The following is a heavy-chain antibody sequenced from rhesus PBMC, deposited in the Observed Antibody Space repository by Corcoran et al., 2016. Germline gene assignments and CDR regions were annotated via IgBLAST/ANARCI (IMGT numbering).Heavy chain of an antibody. V-gene: IGHV4-127*01. J-gene: IGHJ4*01. CDR3: ARDRCGTTPDY. D-gene: IGHD1-26*01. CDR1: GYSISSGYG. CDR2: IGGRSGST. Sequence: QVQLQESGPGLVKPSETLSLTCAVSGYSISSGYGWSWIRQPPGKGLEWLGCIGGRSGSTNYNPSLKIRVTISKDTSKNQFALKLSAVTAADTAVYYCARDRCGTTPDYWGQGVLVTVSS.